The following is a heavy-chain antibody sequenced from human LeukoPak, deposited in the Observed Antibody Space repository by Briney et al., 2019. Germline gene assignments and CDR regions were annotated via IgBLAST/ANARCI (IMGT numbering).Heavy chain of an antibody. V-gene: IGHV1-8*03. CDR1: GYTFTTYH. CDR3: ARTTSLTASGYDY. CDR2: MNPNTGDS. Sequence: ASVKVSCETSGYTFTTYHVNWVRQATGQGLEWMGWMNPNTGDSGYAQKFQGRVTITRDTSISTAYMELSSLRSEDTAVYFCARTTSLTASGYDYWGKGTLVTVSS. J-gene: IGHJ4*02. D-gene: IGHD4-17*01.